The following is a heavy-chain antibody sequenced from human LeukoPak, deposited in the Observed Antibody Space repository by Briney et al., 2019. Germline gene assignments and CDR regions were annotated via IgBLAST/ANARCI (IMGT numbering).Heavy chain of an antibody. CDR3: ARDSLLYGMDV. CDR1: GFTFSNYW. CDR2: IKQDGSDK. V-gene: IGHV3-7*01. D-gene: IGHD2/OR15-2a*01. Sequence: GGSLRLSCAASGFTFSNYWMGWVRQAPGKGLEWVANIKQDGSDKYYVDSVKGRFTVSRDNAKNSLYLQMNSLRAEDTAVYYCARDSLLYGMDVWGQGTTVTVSS. J-gene: IGHJ6*02.